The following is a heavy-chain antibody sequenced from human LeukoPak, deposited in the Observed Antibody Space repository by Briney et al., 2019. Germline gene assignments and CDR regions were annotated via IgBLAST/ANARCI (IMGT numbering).Heavy chain of an antibody. J-gene: IGHJ4*02. D-gene: IGHD2-21*01. CDR1: GYTFTSYG. CDR3: ARAHYLGDYILDRDNYFDY. V-gene: IGHV1-18*01. Sequence: ASVKVSCKASGYTFTSYGISWVRQAPGQGLEWMGWISAYNGNTNYAQKFQGRVTITADESTSTAYMELSSLRSEDTAVYYCARAHYLGDYILDRDNYFDYWGQGTLVTVSS. CDR2: ISAYNGNT.